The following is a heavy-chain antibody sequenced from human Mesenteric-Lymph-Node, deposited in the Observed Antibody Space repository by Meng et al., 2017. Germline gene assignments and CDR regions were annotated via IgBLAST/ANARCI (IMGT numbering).Heavy chain of an antibody. J-gene: IGHJ5*02. Sequence: QVQLQESGPGLVKPSQTLSLTCTFSGGSISSNGYYWNWIRLHPGKGLEWIGYIYYRGSTQYNPSLKSRVTISLDTSKNQFSLQLSSVTAADTAVYYCARSYYYDSSGLNWFDPWGQGILVTVSS. CDR3: ARSYYYDSSGLNWFDP. D-gene: IGHD3-22*01. CDR1: GGSISSNGYY. CDR2: IYYRGST. V-gene: IGHV4-31*03.